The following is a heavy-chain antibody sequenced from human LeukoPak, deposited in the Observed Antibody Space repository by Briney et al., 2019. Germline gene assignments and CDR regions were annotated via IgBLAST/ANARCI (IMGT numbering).Heavy chain of an antibody. J-gene: IGHJ4*02. Sequence: PGRSLRLSCAASGFSFSSYSMHWVRQAPGKGLEWVAELLYDGSHEFYADVVKGRFTISRDNSKNTLYLQMNSLRAEDTAVYYCASLVGAMRYYFDYWGQGTLVTVSS. V-gene: IGHV3-30*04. CDR2: LLYDGSHE. CDR1: GFSFSSYS. CDR3: ASLVGAMRYYFDY. D-gene: IGHD1-26*01.